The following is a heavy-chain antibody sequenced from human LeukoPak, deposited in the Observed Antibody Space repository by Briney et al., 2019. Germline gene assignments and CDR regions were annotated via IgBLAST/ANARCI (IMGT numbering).Heavy chain of an antibody. CDR3: TRDSSYGYDF. D-gene: IGHD5-18*01. CDR2: IKSDGTYT. V-gene: IGHV3-74*01. Sequence: PGGSLRLSCAASGFTFSSYWMHWVRQAPGQGLVWVSRIKSDGTYTTYADSVKGRFTISRDNAKNTLYLQMNSLRAEDTAVYYCTRDSSYGYDFWGQGTLVTVSS. J-gene: IGHJ4*02. CDR1: GFTFSSYW.